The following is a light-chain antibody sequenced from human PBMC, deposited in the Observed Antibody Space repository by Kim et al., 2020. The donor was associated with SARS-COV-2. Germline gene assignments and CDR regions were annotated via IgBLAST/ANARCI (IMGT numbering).Light chain of an antibody. J-gene: IGKJ4*01. CDR1: QSVGSY. V-gene: IGKV3-15*01. CDR3: QQYHNWPPLT. Sequence: IVLTQSPASLSVSPGERVTLTCRASQSVGSYIAWYQQKPGQAPTLLIYGASARATGLPARFSGSGSGTEFTLTITSLQSEDFAVYYCQQYHNWPPLTFGGGTKVDIK. CDR2: GAS.